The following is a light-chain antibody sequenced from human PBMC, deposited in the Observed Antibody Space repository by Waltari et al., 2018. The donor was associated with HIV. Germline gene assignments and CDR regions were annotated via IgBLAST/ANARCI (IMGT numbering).Light chain of an antibody. CDR3: VLNLGRGIVV. J-gene: IGLJ2*01. Sequence: QTVVTQEPSFSVSPGGTVTLTSGLSSGSVSARNYASWYQPSPGQAPVTSIHSTITRSSGGPVRFSGSILGNKVALTIAGAQADDESDYYCVLNLGRGIVVFGGGTKLSVL. CDR2: STI. V-gene: IGLV8-61*01. CDR1: SGSVSARNY.